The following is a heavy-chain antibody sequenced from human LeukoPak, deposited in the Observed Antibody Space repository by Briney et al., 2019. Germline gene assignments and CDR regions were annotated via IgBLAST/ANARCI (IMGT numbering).Heavy chain of an antibody. D-gene: IGHD1-1*01. J-gene: IGHJ4*02. Sequence: PSETLSLTCTVSGGSIRSYYWSWIRQPAGKGLEWIGRIYTSGSTNYNPSLKSRVTMSVDTSKNQFSLKLSSVTAADTAVYYCARDRGTWNDDGFDYWGQGTLVTVSS. CDR1: GGSIRSYY. V-gene: IGHV4-4*07. CDR2: IYTSGST. CDR3: ARDRGTWNDDGFDY.